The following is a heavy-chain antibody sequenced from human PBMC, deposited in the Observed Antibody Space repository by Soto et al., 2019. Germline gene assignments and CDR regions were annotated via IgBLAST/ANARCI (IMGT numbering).Heavy chain of an antibody. J-gene: IGHJ5*02. CDR2: ISSDVNDI. CDR1: GFAFNRHD. D-gene: IGHD6-19*01. CDR3: AREGAVAGTWNWFAP. Sequence: PGGSLRLSCAASGFAFNRHDMNWVRQAPGKGLEWVSSISSDVNDISYADSVKGRFTISRDNAKNSLYLQMNSLSAEDTAVYYCAREGAVAGTWNWFAPWGQGTLVTVSS. V-gene: IGHV3-21*01.